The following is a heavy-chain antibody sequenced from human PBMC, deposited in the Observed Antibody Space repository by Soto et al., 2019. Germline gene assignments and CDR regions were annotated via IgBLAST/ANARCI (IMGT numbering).Heavy chain of an antibody. CDR3: ARGPRYYGLGSYYRYYYYYYMDV. V-gene: IGHV4-34*01. CDR2: INHSGST. CDR1: GGSFSGYY. D-gene: IGHD3-10*01. J-gene: IGHJ6*03. Sequence: QVQLQQWGAGLLKPSETLSLTCAVYGGSFSGYYWSWIRQPPGKGLEWIGEINHSGSTNYNPSLKSRVTISVDTSKNQFSLKLSSVTAADTAVYYCARGPRYYGLGSYYRYYYYYYMDVWGKGTTVTVSS.